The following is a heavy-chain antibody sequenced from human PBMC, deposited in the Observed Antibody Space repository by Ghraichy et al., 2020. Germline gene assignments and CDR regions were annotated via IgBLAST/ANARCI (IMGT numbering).Heavy chain of an antibody. D-gene: IGHD6-6*01. CDR3: AKDRHSSSSRGIDY. CDR2: ISGSGGST. Sequence: GESLNISCAASGFTFSSYAMSWVRQAPGKGLEWVSVISGSGGSTYYADSVKGRFTISRDNSKNTLYLQMNSLRAEDTAVYYCAKDRHSSSSRGIDYWGQGTLVTVSS. V-gene: IGHV3-23*01. CDR1: GFTFSSYA. J-gene: IGHJ4*02.